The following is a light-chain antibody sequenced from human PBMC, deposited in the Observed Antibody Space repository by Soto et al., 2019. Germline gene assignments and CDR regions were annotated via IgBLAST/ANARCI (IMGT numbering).Light chain of an antibody. CDR3: QQYGTSPLT. CDR2: RAS. Sequence: EVVLTQSPGTLSLSPGERATLSCRASQSVDSNDLAWYQQKPGQAPRLLIFRASIRATGIPDRFSGSGSGTDFTLTISGLEHEDFAVYYCQQYGTSPLTFGGGTRV. V-gene: IGKV3-20*01. J-gene: IGKJ4*01. CDR1: QSVDSND.